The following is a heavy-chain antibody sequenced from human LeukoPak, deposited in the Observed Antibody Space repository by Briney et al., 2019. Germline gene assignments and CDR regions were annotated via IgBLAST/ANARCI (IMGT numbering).Heavy chain of an antibody. Sequence: GGSLRLSCVVSEFTLSNYWMSWVRQAPGKGLEWVANIKQDGSTKYYVDSVKGRFTISRGNAKNSLYLQLNSLRAEDTAVYYCARAGSSSWYICDWGRGTLVTVSS. CDR2: IKQDGSTK. V-gene: IGHV3-7*03. J-gene: IGHJ4*02. CDR1: EFTLSNYW. D-gene: IGHD6-13*01. CDR3: ARAGSSSWYICD.